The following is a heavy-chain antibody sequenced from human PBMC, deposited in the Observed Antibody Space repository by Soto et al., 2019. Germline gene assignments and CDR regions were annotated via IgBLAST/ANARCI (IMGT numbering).Heavy chain of an antibody. CDR3: AAPRAAVPHTRYFDP. Sequence: EAQLLESGGGLVQPGGSLRLSCAASGFAFSNFAMSWVRQAPGKGLEWFSAIGSGSRGTHYAESVEDRFTISRDDSKNTLYLQLNSLTAADTAVYYCAAPRAAVPHTRYFDPWGQGTPVTVST. J-gene: IGHJ5*02. D-gene: IGHD6-13*01. CDR1: GFAFSNFA. CDR2: IGSGSRGT. V-gene: IGHV3-23*01.